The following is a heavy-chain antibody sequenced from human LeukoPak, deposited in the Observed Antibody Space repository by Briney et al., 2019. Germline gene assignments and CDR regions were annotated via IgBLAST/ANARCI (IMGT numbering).Heavy chain of an antibody. V-gene: IGHV7-4-1*02. CDR3: ARGMCSDGVCYFLADY. CDR2: INTNTGNP. CDR1: GYTFISYT. J-gene: IGHJ4*02. Sequence: RASVKVSCKASGYTFISYTMNWVRQAPGQGLEWMGWINTNTGNPTYAQGFTGRFVFSLDTSVSTAYLQISSLKAEDRAVYYCARGMCSDGVCYFLADYWGQGTLVTVSS. D-gene: IGHD2-15*01.